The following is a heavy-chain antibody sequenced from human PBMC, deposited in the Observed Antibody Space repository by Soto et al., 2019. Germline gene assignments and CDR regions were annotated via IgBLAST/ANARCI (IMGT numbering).Heavy chain of an antibody. CDR3: ARGSGIVVVI. CDR2: INAGNGNT. D-gene: IGHD2-2*01. CDR1: GYTFTSYA. Sequence: QVQLVQSGAEVKKPGASVKVSCKASGYTFTSYAMHWVRQAPGQRLEWMGWINAGNGNTKYSHKFQGRVTITRDTAASTAYMELSSLRSEDTAVYYCARGSGIVVVIWGQGTMVTVSS. V-gene: IGHV1-3*01. J-gene: IGHJ3*02.